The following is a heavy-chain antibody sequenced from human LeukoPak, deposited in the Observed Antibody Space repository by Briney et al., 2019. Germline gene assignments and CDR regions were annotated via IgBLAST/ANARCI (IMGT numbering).Heavy chain of an antibody. CDR1: GFTFSSYA. Sequence: GGSLRLSCAASGFTFSSYAMSWVRQAPGKGLEWVSAISASGGSTYYADSVKGRFTISRDNSKNTLYLQMNSLRAEDTAVYYCANPSYGDYEEYFQHWGQGTLVTVSS. CDR3: ANPSYGDYEEYFQH. D-gene: IGHD4-17*01. V-gene: IGHV3-23*01. J-gene: IGHJ1*01. CDR2: ISASGGST.